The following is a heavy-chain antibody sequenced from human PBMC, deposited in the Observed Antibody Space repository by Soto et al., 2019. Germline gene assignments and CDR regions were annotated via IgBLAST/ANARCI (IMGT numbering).Heavy chain of an antibody. CDR2: IIPIFGTA. CDR1: GGTFSSYA. V-gene: IGHV1-69*01. J-gene: IGHJ5*02. CDR3: ARRRGLTYYYDSSGYYYDWFDP. D-gene: IGHD3-22*01. Sequence: QVPLVQSGAEVKKPGSSVKVSCKASGGTFSSYAISWVRQAPGQGLEWMGGIIPIFGTANYAQKFQGRVTITADESTSTAYMELSSLRSEDTAVYYCARRRGLTYYYDSSGYYYDWFDPWGQGTLVTVSS.